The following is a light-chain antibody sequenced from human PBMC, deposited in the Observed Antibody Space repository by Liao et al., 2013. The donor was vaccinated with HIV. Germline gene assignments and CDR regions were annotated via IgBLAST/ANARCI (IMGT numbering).Light chain of an antibody. V-gene: IGLV3-1*01. CDR2: QDS. CDR1: RLGDRY. CDR3: QTWDINTLV. J-gene: IGLJ3*02. Sequence: SYDLTQPPSVSVSPGQTASITCSGNRLGDRYASWYQLRPGQSPILVIYQDSQRPSGIPERFSGSNSGITATLTISGTQAIDEADYYCQTWDINTLVFGGGTKLTVL.